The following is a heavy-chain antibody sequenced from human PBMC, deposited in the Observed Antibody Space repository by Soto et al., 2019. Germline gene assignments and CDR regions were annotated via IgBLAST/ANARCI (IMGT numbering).Heavy chain of an antibody. CDR3: ARARLAARPSGMDV. V-gene: IGHV4-61*01. D-gene: IGHD6-6*01. CDR1: GGSVSSGSYY. CDR2: IYYSGST. Sequence: TSETLSLTCTVSGGSVSSGSYYWSWIRQPPGKGLEWIGYIYYSGSTNYNPSLKSRVTISVDTSKNQFSLKLSSVTAADTAVYYCARARLAARPSGMDVWGQGTTVTVSS. J-gene: IGHJ6*02.